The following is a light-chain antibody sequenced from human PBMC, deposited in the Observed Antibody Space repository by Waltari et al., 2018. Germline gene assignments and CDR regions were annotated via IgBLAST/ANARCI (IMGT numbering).Light chain of an antibody. V-gene: IGLV3-25*03. CDR2: KDR. J-gene: IGLJ2*01. CDR1: ALPKQS. Sequence: SYELTQPPSVSVSPGQTARIPCSGAALPKQSVYWYQQKSGQAPILVMYKDRERPSGIPERFSGSSSGTTVTLTISGVQAEDEADYYCQSGDNSGTNRVLFGGGTKLTVL. CDR3: QSGDNSGTNRVL.